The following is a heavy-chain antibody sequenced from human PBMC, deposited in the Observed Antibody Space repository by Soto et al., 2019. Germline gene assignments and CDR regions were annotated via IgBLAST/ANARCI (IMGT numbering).Heavy chain of an antibody. Sequence: GASVKVSCKASGYTFTSYYMHWVRQAPGQGLEWMGIINPSGGSTSYAQKFQGRVTMTRDTSTSTVYMELSSLRSEDTAVYYCARSRSRRRCVQCWFDPWGQGTLVTVCS. V-gene: IGHV1-46*03. CDR3: ARSRSRRRCVQCWFDP. CDR1: GYTFTSYY. CDR2: INPSGGST. D-gene: IGHD2-15*01. J-gene: IGHJ5*02.